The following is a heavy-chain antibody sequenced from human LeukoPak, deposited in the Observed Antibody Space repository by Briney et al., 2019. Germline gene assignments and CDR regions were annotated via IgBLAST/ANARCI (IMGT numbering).Heavy chain of an antibody. Sequence: PSQTLSLTCAVSGGSISSGGYSWSWIRQPPGKGLEWIGYIYHSGSTYYSPSLKSRVTISVDRSKNQFSLKLSSVTAADTAVYYCARGLYYYDSSGYYYVDAFDIWGQGTMVTVSS. J-gene: IGHJ3*02. CDR2: IYHSGST. V-gene: IGHV4-30-2*01. CDR3: ARGLYYYDSSGYYYVDAFDI. D-gene: IGHD3-22*01. CDR1: GGSISSGGYS.